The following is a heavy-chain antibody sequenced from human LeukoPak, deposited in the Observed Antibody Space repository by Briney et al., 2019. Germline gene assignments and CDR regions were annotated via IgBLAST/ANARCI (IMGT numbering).Heavy chain of an antibody. Sequence: SETLSLTCAVYGGSFSGYYWSWIRQPPGKGLEWIGEINHSGSTNYNPSLKSRVTISVDTSKNQFSLKLSSVTAADTAVYYCASRGEQAVAGQGPYWYFDLWGRGTLVTVSS. V-gene: IGHV4-34*01. D-gene: IGHD6-19*01. J-gene: IGHJ2*01. CDR2: INHSGST. CDR3: ASRGEQAVAGQGPYWYFDL. CDR1: GGSFSGYY.